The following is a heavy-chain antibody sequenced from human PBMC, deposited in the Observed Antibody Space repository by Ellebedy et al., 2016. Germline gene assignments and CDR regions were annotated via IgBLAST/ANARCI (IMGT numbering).Heavy chain of an antibody. CDR1: GFTFSRYW. J-gene: IGHJ6*03. CDR2: IKPDGTEK. CDR3: AGELWSYFYYMDI. V-gene: IGHV3-7*01. Sequence: GESLKISCAASGFTFSRYWMYWVRQAPGKGLEWVANIKPDGTEKYYLDSVKGRFTISRDNVKNSLYLQMNSLRAEDTAIYYCAGELWSYFYYMDIWGRGTTVTVSS. D-gene: IGHD5-18*01.